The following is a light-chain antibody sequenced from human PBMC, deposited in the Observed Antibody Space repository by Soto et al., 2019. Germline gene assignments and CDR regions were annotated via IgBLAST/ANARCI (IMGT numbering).Light chain of an antibody. CDR1: QSVGSSY. CDR3: QQYGSTPWT. J-gene: IGKJ1*01. CDR2: GVS. Sequence: EILLTQSPGALALSPGDRATLSCRASQSVGSSYLAWYQQKPGQAPRLLIYGVSSRATGIPDRFSGSGSGTDFTLTISRLEPEDFAVYYCQQYGSTPWTFGQGTKVDI. V-gene: IGKV3-20*01.